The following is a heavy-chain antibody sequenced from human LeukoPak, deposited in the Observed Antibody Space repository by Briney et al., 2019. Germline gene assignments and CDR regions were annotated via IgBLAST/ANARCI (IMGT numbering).Heavy chain of an antibody. V-gene: IGHV3-21*01. D-gene: IGHD3-22*01. CDR1: GFTFSSYS. CDR2: ISSSSSYI. CDR3: ARGFGYYDSSGYLTYYFDY. J-gene: IGHJ4*02. Sequence: GGSLRLSCAASGFTFSSYSMNWVRQAPGKGLEWVSSISSSSSYIYYADSVKGRFTISRDNAKNSLYLQMNSLRAEDTAVYYCARGFGYYDSSGYLTYYFDYWGQGTLVTVSS.